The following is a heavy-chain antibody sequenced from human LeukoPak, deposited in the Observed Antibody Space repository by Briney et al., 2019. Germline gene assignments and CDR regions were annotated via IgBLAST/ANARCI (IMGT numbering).Heavy chain of an antibody. CDR3: ARDHPIMITFGGVIVQDYFDY. CDR1: GFTFSSYS. V-gene: IGHV3-21*01. J-gene: IGHJ4*02. CDR2: ISSSSSYI. Sequence: GGSLRRSCAASGFTFSSYSMNWVRQAPGKGLEWVSSISSSSSYIDYADSVKGRFTISRDNAKNSLYLQMNSLRAEDTAVYYCARDHPIMITFGGVIVQDYFDYWGQGTLVTVSS. D-gene: IGHD3-16*02.